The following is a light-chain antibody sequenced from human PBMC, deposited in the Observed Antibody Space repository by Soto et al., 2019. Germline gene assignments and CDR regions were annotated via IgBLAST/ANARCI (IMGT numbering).Light chain of an antibody. J-gene: IGLJ1*01. V-gene: IGLV2-14*01. Sequence: QCVLTQPASVSGSPGHSITISCTGTSDDVGDYNYVSWSQQHPGKAPKLMIYDVINRPSGVSNRFSGSKSGNTASLTISGLQAEDEADYYCSSYTSTSTYVFGTGTKVTVL. CDR1: SDDVGDYNY. CDR2: DVI. CDR3: SSYTSTSTYV.